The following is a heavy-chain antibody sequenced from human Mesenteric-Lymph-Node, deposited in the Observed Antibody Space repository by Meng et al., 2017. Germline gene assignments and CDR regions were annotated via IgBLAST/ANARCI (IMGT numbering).Heavy chain of an antibody. CDR3: AKALGWGSSPDY. J-gene: IGHJ4*02. CDR2: INPNSGGT. CDR1: GYTFTAYY. Sequence: QVQLVQSGAEVKKPGASVKVSCKASGYTFTAYYMHWVRQAPGQGLEWMGRINPNSGGTNYAQKFQGRVIMTRDTSISTAYMELSSLGFDDTAVYYCAKALGWGSSPDYWSQGILVTVSS. V-gene: IGHV1-2*06. D-gene: IGHD2-21*01.